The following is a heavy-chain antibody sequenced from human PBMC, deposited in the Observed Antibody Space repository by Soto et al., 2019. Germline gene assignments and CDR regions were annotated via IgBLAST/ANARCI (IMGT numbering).Heavy chain of an antibody. V-gene: IGHV4-4*07. D-gene: IGHD1-26*01. CDR2: IYSSGST. J-gene: IGHJ4*02. Sequence: PSETLSLTCTVSGGSISSYYWRWIRQPAGEGLEWIGRIYSSGSTNYNPSLKSRVSMSVDTSKNQLSLNLISVTAADTAVYYCARSGGSFNLDYWGLGTLVTVSS. CDR3: ARSGGSFNLDY. CDR1: GGSISSYY.